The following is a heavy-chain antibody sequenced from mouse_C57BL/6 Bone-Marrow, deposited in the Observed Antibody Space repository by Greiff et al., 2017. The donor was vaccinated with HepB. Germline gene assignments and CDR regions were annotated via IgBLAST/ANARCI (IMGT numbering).Heavy chain of an antibody. V-gene: IGHV1-50*01. CDR3: ARGDYYGSSYYWYCDV. J-gene: IGHJ1*03. D-gene: IGHD1-1*01. CDR2: IAPSDSYT. Sequence: QVQLQQPGAELVKPGASVKLSCKASGYTFTSYWMQWVKQRPGQGLEWIGEIAPSDSYTNYKQKFKGKATLTVDTYSSTAYMQLSSLTSEDSAVYYCARGDYYGSSYYWYCDVWGTGTTVTVSS. CDR1: GYTFTSYW.